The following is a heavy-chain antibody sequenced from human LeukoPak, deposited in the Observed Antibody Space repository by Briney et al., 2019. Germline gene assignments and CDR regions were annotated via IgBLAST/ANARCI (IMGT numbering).Heavy chain of an antibody. CDR2: IYHSGST. V-gene: IGHV4-30-2*01. CDR3: ARDKSPSIAVAGTFGFDP. Sequence: SQNLSLTCAISGGSISSGGYSWSWIRQPPGKGLEWIGYIYHSGSTYYNPSLKSRVTISVDRSKNQFSLKLSSVTAADTAVYYCARDKSPSIAVAGTFGFDPWGQGTLVTVSS. J-gene: IGHJ5*02. D-gene: IGHD6-19*01. CDR1: GGSISSGGYS.